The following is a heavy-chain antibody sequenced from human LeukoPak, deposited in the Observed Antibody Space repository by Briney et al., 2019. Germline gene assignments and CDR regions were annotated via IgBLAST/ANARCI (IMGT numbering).Heavy chain of an antibody. CDR3: ARYCSGGSCYGPPGQFDY. CDR1: GGSISSSY. CDR2: IYHSGST. J-gene: IGHJ4*02. Sequence: SETLSLTCTVSGGSISSSYWSWIRQPPGKGLEWIGYIYHSGSTYYNPSLKSRVTISVDRSKNQFSLKLSSVTAADTAVYYCARYCSGGSCYGPPGQFDYWGQGTLVTVSS. D-gene: IGHD2-15*01. V-gene: IGHV4-59*12.